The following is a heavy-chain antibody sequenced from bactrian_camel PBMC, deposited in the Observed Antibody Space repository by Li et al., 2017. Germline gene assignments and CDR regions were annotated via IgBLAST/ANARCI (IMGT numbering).Heavy chain of an antibody. V-gene: IGHV3S1*01. Sequence: HVQLVESGGGSAQAGGSLRLSCAVAEDTYCMGWFRQAPGGEREGIAGIYTHAGTTRYDDSVKGRFTISQDNSKNTVYLQMNNLKPVDTAMYYCAAGPTQWSGSCRQRSTIVWWGQGTQVTVS. D-gene: IGHD2*01. J-gene: IGHJ4*01. CDR1: EDTYC. CDR2: IYTHAGTT. CDR3: AAGPTQWSGSCRQRSTIVW.